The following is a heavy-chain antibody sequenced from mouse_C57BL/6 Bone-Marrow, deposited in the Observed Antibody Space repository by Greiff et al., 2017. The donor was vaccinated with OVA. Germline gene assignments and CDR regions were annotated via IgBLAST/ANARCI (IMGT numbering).Heavy chain of an antibody. CDR3: ARNHYYGSSYFDY. V-gene: IGHV5-17*01. CDR2: ISSGSSTI. Sequence: EVKLVESGGGLVKPGGSLKLSCAASGFTFSDYGMHWVRQAPETGLEWVAYISSGSSTIYYADTVKGRFTISRDNAKNTLFLQMTSLRSEDTAMYYCARNHYYGSSYFDYWGQGTTLTVSS. J-gene: IGHJ2*01. D-gene: IGHD1-1*01. CDR1: GFTFSDYG.